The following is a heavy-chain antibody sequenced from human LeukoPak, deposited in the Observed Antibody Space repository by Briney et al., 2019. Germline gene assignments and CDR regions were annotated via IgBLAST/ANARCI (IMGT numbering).Heavy chain of an antibody. V-gene: IGHV5-51*01. Sequence: GESLKISCKGSGYSFTNYWIGWVRQMPGKGLELMGIIFPGDSTTRYSPSFQGQVTISADKSISTAYLQWSSLKASDSAMYYCARPLYGSGSYSLVAYWGQGTLVTVSS. CDR3: ARPLYGSGSYSLVAY. D-gene: IGHD3-10*01. CDR1: GYSFTNYW. J-gene: IGHJ4*02. CDR2: IFPGDSTT.